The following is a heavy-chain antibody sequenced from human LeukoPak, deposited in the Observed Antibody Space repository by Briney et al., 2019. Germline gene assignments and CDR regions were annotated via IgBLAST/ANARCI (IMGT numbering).Heavy chain of an antibody. CDR1: GFTFSSYW. J-gene: IGHJ3*02. CDR2: IKQDGSEK. CDR3: ARDHFCSGGSCYPHDAFDI. Sequence: GGSLRLSCAASGFTFSSYWMSWVRQAPGKGLEWVANIKQDGSEKYYVDSVKGRFTISRDNAKNSLCLQMNSLRAEDTAVYYCARDHFCSGGSCYPHDAFDIWGQGTMVTVSS. V-gene: IGHV3-7*01. D-gene: IGHD2-15*01.